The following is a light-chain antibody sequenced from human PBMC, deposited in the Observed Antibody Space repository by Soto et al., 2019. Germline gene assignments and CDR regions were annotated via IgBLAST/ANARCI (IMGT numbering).Light chain of an antibody. CDR2: DVS. V-gene: IGLV2-8*01. CDR3: SSYAGSNNPYV. CDR1: STDVGGYNY. J-gene: IGLJ1*01. Sequence: QSALTQPPSASGSPGQSVTISCTGTSTDVGGYNYVSWYQQHPGKAPKLMIFDVSKRPSGVPDRFSAFKSGNAASLTVSGLQAEDEADDYCSSYAGSNNPYVFGSGTKVTVL.